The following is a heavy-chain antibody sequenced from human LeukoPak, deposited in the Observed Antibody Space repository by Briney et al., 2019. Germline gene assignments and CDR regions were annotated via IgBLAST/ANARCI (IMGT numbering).Heavy chain of an antibody. D-gene: IGHD3-3*01. Sequence: PGGSLRLSCAASGFTFSSYWMSWVRQAPGKGLEWVANIKQDGSGKYYVDSVKGRFTISRDNAKNSLYLQMNSLRAEDTAVYYCARIEGVTIFGVVIIGDYYYGMDVWGQGTTVTVSS. J-gene: IGHJ6*02. CDR3: ARIEGVTIFGVVIIGDYYYGMDV. V-gene: IGHV3-7*01. CDR1: GFTFSSYW. CDR2: IKQDGSGK.